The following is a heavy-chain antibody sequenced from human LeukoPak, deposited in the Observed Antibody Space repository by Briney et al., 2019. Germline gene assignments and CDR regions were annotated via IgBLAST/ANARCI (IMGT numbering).Heavy chain of an antibody. D-gene: IGHD6-19*01. CDR2: IKQDGSEK. CDR3: ARLEQWLTPY. J-gene: IGHJ4*02. V-gene: IGHV3-7*01. Sequence: GGSLRLSCAVSGFTFRNYWMSWVRQAPGKGLEWVANIKQDGSEKNYVDSVKGRFTISRDNAKNSLYLQMNSLRVEDTAVYYCARLEQWLTPYWGQGTLVTVSS. CDR1: GFTFRNYW.